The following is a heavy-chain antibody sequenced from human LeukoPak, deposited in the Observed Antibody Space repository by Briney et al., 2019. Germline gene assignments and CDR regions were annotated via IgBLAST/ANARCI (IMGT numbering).Heavy chain of an antibody. Sequence: GSSVKVSCKASGGTFSSYAISWVRQAPGQGLEWMGRIIPIFGTANYAQKFQGRVTINTDESRSTAYMELSSLRSDDTAVYYCARDSCSGGTCAMRSFDYWGQGTLVTVSS. CDR3: ARDSCSGGTCAMRSFDY. V-gene: IGHV1-69*05. D-gene: IGHD2-15*01. CDR2: IIPIFGTA. J-gene: IGHJ4*02. CDR1: GGTFSSYA.